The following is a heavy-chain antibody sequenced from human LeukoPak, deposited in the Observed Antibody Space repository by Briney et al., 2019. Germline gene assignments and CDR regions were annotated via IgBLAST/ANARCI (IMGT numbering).Heavy chain of an antibody. CDR1: GFTFSSYW. V-gene: IGHV3-7*01. D-gene: IGHD3-9*01. CDR2: IKQDGSEK. CDR3: ARDYDILTGSYFDY. J-gene: IGHJ4*02. Sequence: GGSLRLSCAASGFTFSSYWMSWVRQAPGKGLEWVANIKQDGSEKYYVDSVKGRFTISRDNAKNSLYLQMNSLRAEDTAVYYCARDYDILTGSYFDYWGQGTLVTVSS.